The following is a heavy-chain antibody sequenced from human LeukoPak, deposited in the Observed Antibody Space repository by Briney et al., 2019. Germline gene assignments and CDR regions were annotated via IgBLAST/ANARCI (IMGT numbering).Heavy chain of an antibody. D-gene: IGHD6-13*01. J-gene: IGHJ4*02. CDR2: ISWNSGSI. V-gene: IGHV3-9*01. CDR3: AREGYSSSFDY. CDR1: GFTFDDYA. Sequence: GGSLRLSCAASGFTFDDYAMHWVRQAPGKGLEWVSGISWNSGSIGYADSVKGRFTISRDNAKNSLYLQMNSLRAEDTAVYYCAREGYSSSFDYWGQGTLVTVSS.